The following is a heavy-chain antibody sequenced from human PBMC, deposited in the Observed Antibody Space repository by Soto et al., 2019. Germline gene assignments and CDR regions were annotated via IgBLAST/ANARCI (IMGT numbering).Heavy chain of an antibody. CDR1: GFTFSNAW. D-gene: IGHD2-15*01. V-gene: IGHV3-15*07. J-gene: IGHJ6*02. CDR2: IKSKTDGGTT. Sequence: GGSLRLSCAASGFTFSNAWMNWVRQAPGKGLEWVGRIKSKTDGGTTDYAAPVKGRFTISRDDSKNTLYLQMNSLKTEDTAVYYCTTDPDSLYYYYYGMDVWGQGTTVTVSS. CDR3: TTDPDSLYYYYYGMDV.